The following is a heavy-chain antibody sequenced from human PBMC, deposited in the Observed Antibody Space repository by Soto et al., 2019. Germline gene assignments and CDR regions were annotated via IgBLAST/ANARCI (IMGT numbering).Heavy chain of an antibody. D-gene: IGHD2-15*01. CDR2: IYYSGST. V-gene: IGHV4-59*01. CDR3: ARGGGYYYSYGMDV. J-gene: IGHJ6*02. CDR1: GGSISSYY. Sequence: SETLSLTCTVSGGSISSYYWSWIRQPPGKGLEWIGYIYYSGSTNYNPSLKSRVTISVDTSKNQFSLKLSSVTAADTAVYYCARGGGYYYSYGMDVGGQGTTVTVSS.